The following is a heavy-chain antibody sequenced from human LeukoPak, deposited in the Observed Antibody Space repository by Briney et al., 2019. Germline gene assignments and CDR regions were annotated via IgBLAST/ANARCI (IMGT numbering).Heavy chain of an antibody. V-gene: IGHV4-59*08. CDR1: GGSISSYY. Sequence: SSETLSLTCTVSGGSISSYYWSWIRQPPGKGLEWIGYIYYSGSTNYNPSLKSRVTISVDTSKNQFSLKLSSVTAADTAVYYCARHIHYFDYWGQGTLVTVSS. CDR3: ARHIHYFDY. J-gene: IGHJ4*02. CDR2: IYYSGST.